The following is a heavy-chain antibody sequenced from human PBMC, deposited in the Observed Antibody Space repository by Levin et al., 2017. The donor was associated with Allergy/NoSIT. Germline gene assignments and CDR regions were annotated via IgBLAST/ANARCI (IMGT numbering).Heavy chain of an antibody. J-gene: IGHJ4*02. CDR2: ISYDGTNK. V-gene: IGHV3-30*18. CDR1: GFTFSSYG. D-gene: IGHD2-15*01. Sequence: GGSLRLSCAASGFTFSSYGMHWVRQAPGKGLEWVAVISYDGTNKHYADSVKGRFTISRDNSKNTLYLQMNSLRADDTAIYYCAKDLGYCSGGSCYCFDHWGQGTLVTVTS. CDR3: AKDLGYCSGGSCYCFDH.